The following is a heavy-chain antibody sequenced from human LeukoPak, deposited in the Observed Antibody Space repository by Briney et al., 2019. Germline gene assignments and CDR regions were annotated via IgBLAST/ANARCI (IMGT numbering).Heavy chain of an antibody. CDR1: GGTFSSYA. CDR2: IIPIFGTA. Sequence: GASVKVSCKASGGTFSSYAISWVRQAPGQGLEWMGGIIPIFGTANYAQKFQDRVTIIADESTSTAYMELSSLRSEDTAVYYCARGVVGATTGAYSFDYWGRGTLVTVSS. V-gene: IGHV1-69*13. J-gene: IGHJ4*02. D-gene: IGHD1-26*01. CDR3: ARGVVGATTGAYSFDY.